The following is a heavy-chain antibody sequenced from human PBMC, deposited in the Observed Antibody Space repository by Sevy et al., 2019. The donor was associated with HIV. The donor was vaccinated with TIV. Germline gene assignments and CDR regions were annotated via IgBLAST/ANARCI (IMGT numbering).Heavy chain of an antibody. V-gene: IGHV3-30-3*01. CDR1: GFAFSNYYA. J-gene: IGHJ6*02. Sequence: GESLKISCAASGFAFSNYYAMYWVRQAPGKGLKWVALISYDGNDKYYADSVKGRFTISRDNFKNKLYLQMNSLTAEETAVYYCARPRANYVDNYFFYAMDVWGQGTTVTVSS. D-gene: IGHD4-17*01. CDR3: ARPRANYVDNYFFYAMDV. CDR2: ISYDGNDK.